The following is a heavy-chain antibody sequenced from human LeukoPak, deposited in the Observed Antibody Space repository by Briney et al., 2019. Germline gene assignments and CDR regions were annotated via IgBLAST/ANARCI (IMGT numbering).Heavy chain of an antibody. V-gene: IGHV4-28*01. CDR2: IYYSGST. J-gene: IGHJ4*02. D-gene: IGHD3-22*01. CDR3: ARKGKNYDSSGYDY. CDR1: DYSISNNNW. Sequence: ESGPTLLNPSATLSLTCAVSDYSISNNNWWGWIRQPPGKGLEWIGYIYYSGSTYSNPSLKSRVTMSVGTSKNQFSLKLSSVTAVDTAVYYCARKGKNYDSSGYDYWGQGTLVTVSS.